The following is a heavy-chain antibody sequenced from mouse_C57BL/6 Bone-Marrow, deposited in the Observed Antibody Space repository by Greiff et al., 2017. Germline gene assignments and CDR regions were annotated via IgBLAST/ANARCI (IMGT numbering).Heavy chain of an antibody. CDR2: IDPEDGET. CDR1: GFNIKDYY. D-gene: IGHD2-14*01. V-gene: IGHV14-2*01. CDR3: ARSHYRRYWYFDV. J-gene: IGHJ1*03. Sequence: VQLQQSGAELVKPGASVKLSCTASGFNIKDYYMHWVKQRTEQGLEWNGRIDPEDGETKYAPKFQGKGSITADTFSNTAYLQLSSLTSEDTAVYYCARSHYRRYWYFDVWCTGTTVTVSS.